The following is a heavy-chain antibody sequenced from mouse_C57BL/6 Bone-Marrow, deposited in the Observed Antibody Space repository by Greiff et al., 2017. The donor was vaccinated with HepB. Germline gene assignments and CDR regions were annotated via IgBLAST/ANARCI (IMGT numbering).Heavy chain of an antibody. CDR1: GYTFTDYY. Sequence: EVQLQQPGPELVKPGASVKISCKASGYTFTDYYMNWVKQSHGKSLEWIGDINPNNGGTSYNQKFKGKATLTVDKSSSTAYMELRSLTSEDSAVYYCARFHGYPDYWGQGTTLTVSS. CDR3: ARFHGYPDY. D-gene: IGHD2-2*01. CDR2: INPNNGGT. J-gene: IGHJ2*01. V-gene: IGHV1-26*01.